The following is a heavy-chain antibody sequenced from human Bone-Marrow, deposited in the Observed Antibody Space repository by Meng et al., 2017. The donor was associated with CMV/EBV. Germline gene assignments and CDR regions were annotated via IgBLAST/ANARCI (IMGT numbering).Heavy chain of an antibody. CDR2: ISYDGSNK. J-gene: IGHJ4*02. CDR3: ARGDVLYFDY. D-gene: IGHD6-6*01. Sequence: GESLKISCAASGFTFSSYAMHWVRQAPGKGLEWVAVISYDGSNKYYADSVKGRFTISRDNSKNTLYLQMNSLRAEDTAVYYCARGDVLYFDYWGQRTLVTVSS. V-gene: IGHV3-30-3*01. CDR1: GFTFSSYA.